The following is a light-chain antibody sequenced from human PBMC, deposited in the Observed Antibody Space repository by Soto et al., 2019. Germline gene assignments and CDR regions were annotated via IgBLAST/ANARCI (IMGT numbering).Light chain of an antibody. V-gene: IGKV1-8*01. CDR2: AAS. CDR1: QGISSY. CDR3: QQYYSDPLT. J-gene: IGKJ4*01. Sequence: AIRMTQSPSSFSASTGDRVTITCRASQGISSYLAWYQQKPGKVPKLLIYAASTLQSGVPSRFSGSGSGTDFTLTISSLQSEDFATYYCQQYYSDPLTFGGGTKVDIK.